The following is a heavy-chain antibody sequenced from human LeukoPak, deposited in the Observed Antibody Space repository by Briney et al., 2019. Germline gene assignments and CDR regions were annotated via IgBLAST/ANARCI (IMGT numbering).Heavy chain of an antibody. CDR1: GGSISISKW. CDR2: IYHSGSA. CDR3: ASKSYSGSYTFDY. J-gene: IGHJ4*02. Sequence: PSETLSLTCAVFGGSISISKWWSWVRQHPGKGLERIGEIYHSGSANYNPSLKSRVTISVDKSKNQFSLKLNSVTAADTAVYYCASKSYSGSYTFDYWGQGTLVTVSS. V-gene: IGHV4-4*02. D-gene: IGHD1-26*01.